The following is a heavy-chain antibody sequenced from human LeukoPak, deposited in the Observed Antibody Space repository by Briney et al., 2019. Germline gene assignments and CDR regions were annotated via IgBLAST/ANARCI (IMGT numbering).Heavy chain of an antibody. CDR3: ARPGVVAVAGPYGMDV. J-gene: IGHJ6*02. CDR1: GGTFXXYA. V-gene: IGHV1-69*01. CDR2: XIPIFGTA. Sequence: AXXKVSCKASGGTFXXYAXSWVRQAPGQGLEWMGGXIPIFGTANYAQKFQGRVTITADESTSTAYMELSSLRSEDTAVYYCARPGVVAVAGPYGMDVWGQGTTVTVSS. D-gene: IGHD6-19*01.